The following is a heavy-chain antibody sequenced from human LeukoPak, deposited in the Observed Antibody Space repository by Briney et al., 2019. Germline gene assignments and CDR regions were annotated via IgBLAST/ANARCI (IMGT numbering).Heavy chain of an antibody. Sequence: SETLSLTCAVYGGSFSGYYWSWIRQPPGKGLEWIGEINHSGSTNYNPSLKSRVTISVDTSKNQFSLKLSSVTAADTAVYYCARTRTMVRGVTPYNFDYWGQGTLVTVSS. CDR2: INHSGST. CDR1: GGSFSGYY. CDR3: ARTRTMVRGVTPYNFDY. V-gene: IGHV4-34*01. D-gene: IGHD3-10*01. J-gene: IGHJ4*02.